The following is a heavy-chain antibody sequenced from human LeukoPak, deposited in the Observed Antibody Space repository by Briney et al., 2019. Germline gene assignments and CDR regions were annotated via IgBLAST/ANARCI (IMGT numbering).Heavy chain of an antibody. CDR3: ARGIDY. Sequence: SETLSLTCTVSGGSISGSSYYWGWIRQPPGKGLEWIGEIHHSGNTNYNPSLKSRVTISVDKSKNQFSLKLSSVTAADTAVYYCARGIDYWGQGTLVTVSS. V-gene: IGHV4-39*07. CDR2: IHHSGNT. CDR1: GGSISGSSYY. D-gene: IGHD6-13*01. J-gene: IGHJ4*02.